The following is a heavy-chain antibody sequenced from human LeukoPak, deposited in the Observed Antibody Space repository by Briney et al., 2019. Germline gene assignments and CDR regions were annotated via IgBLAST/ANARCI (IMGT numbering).Heavy chain of an antibody. CDR2: IYHSGST. V-gene: IGHV4-4*02. J-gene: IGHJ4*02. D-gene: IGHD6-13*01. Sequence: PSETLSLTCAVSGGSISSSNWWSWVRQPPGKGLEWIGEIYHSGSTNYNPSLKSRVTISVDTSKNQFSLKLSSVTAADTAVYYCARANRRGLGSSWYLGYWGQGTLVTVSS. CDR3: ARANRRGLGSSWYLGY. CDR1: GGSISSSNW.